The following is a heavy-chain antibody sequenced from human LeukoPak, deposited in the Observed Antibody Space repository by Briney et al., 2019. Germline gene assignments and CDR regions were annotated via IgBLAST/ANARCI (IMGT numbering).Heavy chain of an antibody. V-gene: IGHV3-30-3*01. CDR2: ISYDGSNK. CDR3: ARDGAIQLWPNFDY. J-gene: IGHJ4*02. D-gene: IGHD5-18*01. Sequence: PGGSLRLSCAASGFTFSSYAMHWVRQAPGKGLEWVAVISYDGSNKYYADSVKGRFTISRDNSKNTLYLQMNSLRAEDTAVYYCARDGAIQLWPNFDYWGQGTLATVSS. CDR1: GFTFSSYA.